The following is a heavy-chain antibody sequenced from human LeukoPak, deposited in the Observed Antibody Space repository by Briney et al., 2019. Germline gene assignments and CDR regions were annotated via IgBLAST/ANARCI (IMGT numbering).Heavy chain of an antibody. Sequence: GGSLRLSCAASGFTFSSYWMHWVRHAPGKGLVWVSRINSDGSSTSYADSVKGRFTISRDNAKNTLYLQMNSLRAEDTAVYYCARGYSSGYYSYWGQGTLVTVSS. V-gene: IGHV3-74*01. J-gene: IGHJ4*02. CDR2: INSDGSST. CDR1: GFTFSSYW. D-gene: IGHD3-22*01. CDR3: ARGYSSGYYSY.